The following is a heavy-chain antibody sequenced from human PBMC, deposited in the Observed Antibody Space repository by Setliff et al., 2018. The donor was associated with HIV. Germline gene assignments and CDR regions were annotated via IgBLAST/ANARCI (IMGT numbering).Heavy chain of an antibody. Sequence: HPGGSLRLSCVASGFALTNFWMSWVRQAPGKGLEWVATIKQDGTEKYYVDSVKGRFTISRDNAHDSLFLQMNSLRADDTALYYCARPLHYSSDWYVTVGSLNYWGQGTMVTVSS. CDR2: IKQDGTEK. J-gene: IGHJ4*02. CDR3: ARPLHYSSDWYVTVGSLNY. CDR1: GFALTNFW. V-gene: IGHV3-7*03. D-gene: IGHD6-19*01.